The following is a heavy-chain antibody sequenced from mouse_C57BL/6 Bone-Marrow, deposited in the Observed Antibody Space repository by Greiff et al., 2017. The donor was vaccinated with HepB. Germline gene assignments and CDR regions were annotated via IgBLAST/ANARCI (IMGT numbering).Heavy chain of an antibody. Sequence: EVKLLESVAELVRPGASVKLSCTASGFNIKNTYMHWVKQRPEQGLEWIGRIDPATGNTKYTPKFQGKATLTADTSSNTAYLHLSSLTSEDTAIYYCASIYYDYGSFAYWGQGTLVTVSA. D-gene: IGHD2-4*01. CDR3: ASIYYDYGSFAY. J-gene: IGHJ3*01. CDR1: GFNIKNTY. CDR2: IDPATGNT. V-gene: IGHV14-3*01.